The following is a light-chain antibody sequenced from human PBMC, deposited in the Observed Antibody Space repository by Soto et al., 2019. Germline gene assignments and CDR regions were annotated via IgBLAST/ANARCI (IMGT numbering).Light chain of an antibody. Sequence: QSALTQPASVSAXPGXSXTIXCTGTSSDVGDSKYVSWYQQYPGKAPKLMIYEVTNRPSGISNRFSGSKSGSTASLTISGLQAEDEADYYCSSYTTRSTLTYVFGTGTKVTVL. CDR1: SSDVGDSKY. CDR3: SSYTTRSTLTYV. J-gene: IGLJ1*01. CDR2: EVT. V-gene: IGLV2-14*01.